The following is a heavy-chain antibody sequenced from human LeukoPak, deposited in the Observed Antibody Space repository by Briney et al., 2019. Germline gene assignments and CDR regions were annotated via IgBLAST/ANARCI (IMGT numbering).Heavy chain of an antibody. CDR3: ARGVEFVDFWTSYYYYMDV. D-gene: IGHD3/OR15-3a*01. CDR2: TYYRSKWYN. J-gene: IGHJ6*03. CDR1: GDSVSSNSAA. V-gene: IGHV6-1*01. Sequence: SQTLSLTCAISGDSVSSNSAAWNWIRQSPSRGLEWLGRTYYRSKWYNDYAVSVKSRITINPDTSKNHFSLQLNSVTPEDTAVYYCARGVEFVDFWTSYYYYMDVWGKGTTVTVSS.